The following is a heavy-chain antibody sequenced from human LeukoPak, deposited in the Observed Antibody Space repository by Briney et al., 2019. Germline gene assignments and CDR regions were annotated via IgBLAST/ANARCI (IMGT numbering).Heavy chain of an antibody. Sequence: PSETLSLTCTVSGGSISSYYWSWIRQPPGKGLEWIGYIYYSGSTNYNPSLKSRVTISVDTSKNQFSLKLSSVTAADTAVYYCATSYGDIEEKWFDPWGQGTLVTVSS. V-gene: IGHV4-59*08. CDR1: GGSISSYY. D-gene: IGHD4-17*01. CDR2: IYYSGST. J-gene: IGHJ5*02. CDR3: ATSYGDIEEKWFDP.